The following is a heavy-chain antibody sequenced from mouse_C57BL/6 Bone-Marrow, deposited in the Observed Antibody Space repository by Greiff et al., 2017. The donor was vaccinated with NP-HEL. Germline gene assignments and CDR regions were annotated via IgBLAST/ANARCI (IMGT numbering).Heavy chain of an antibody. Sequence: EVQLQESGPELVKPGASVKIPCKASGYTFTDYNMDWVKQSHGKSLEWIGDINPNNGGTIYNQKFKGKATLTVDKSSSTAYMELRSLTSEDTAVYYCARTRLLDYYVSSLWYFDVWGTGTTVTVSS. CDR2: INPNNGGT. CDR3: ARTRLLDYYVSSLWYFDV. CDR1: GYTFTDYN. D-gene: IGHD1-1*01. V-gene: IGHV1-18*01. J-gene: IGHJ1*03.